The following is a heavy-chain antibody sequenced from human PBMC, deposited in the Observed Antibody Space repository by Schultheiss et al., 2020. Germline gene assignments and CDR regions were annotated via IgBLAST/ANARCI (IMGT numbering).Heavy chain of an antibody. V-gene: IGHV3-23*01. J-gene: IGHJ4*02. CDR3: ASIGGELFDY. D-gene: IGHD1-26*01. CDR2: ISGSGGST. CDR1: GFTFDDFA. Sequence: GGSLRLSCAASGFTFDDFAMHWVRQAPGKGLEWVSAISGSGGSTYYADSVKGRFTISRDNSQNTLYLQMNSLRAEDTAVYYCASIGGELFDYWGQGTLVTVSS.